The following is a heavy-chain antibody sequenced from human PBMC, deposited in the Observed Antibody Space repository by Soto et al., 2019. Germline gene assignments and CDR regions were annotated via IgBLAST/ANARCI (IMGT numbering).Heavy chain of an antibody. J-gene: IGHJ6*02. CDR2: IRSKTDGGTT. CDR1: GFSVNNDW. CDR3: ATGKAVPVSGMDV. V-gene: IGHV3-15*07. D-gene: IGHD2-2*01. Sequence: GGSLRLSCVASGFSVNNDWMNWVRQAPGKGLEWVGRIRSKTDGGTTDYAAPVKGTFTISRDDSKNTLFLEMNSLKTEDTAVYYCATGKAVPVSGMDVWGQGTTVTVSS.